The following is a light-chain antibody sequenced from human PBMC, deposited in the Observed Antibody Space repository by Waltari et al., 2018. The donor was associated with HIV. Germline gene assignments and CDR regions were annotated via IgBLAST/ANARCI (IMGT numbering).Light chain of an antibody. J-gene: IGLJ2*01. Sequence: GRTARSTCAGDNIENKHVHWYHQRPGQAPVLVIYRDNNRPSGIPERISASNSGNTATLTISRAQAGDEGYFFCQVWDSDTVVFGGGTELTVL. CDR1: NIENKH. CDR2: RDN. V-gene: IGLV3-9*01. CDR3: QVWDSDTVV.